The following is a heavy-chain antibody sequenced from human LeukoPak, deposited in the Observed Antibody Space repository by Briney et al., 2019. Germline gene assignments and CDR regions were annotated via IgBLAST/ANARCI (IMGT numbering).Heavy chain of an antibody. CDR2: IYHSGST. D-gene: IGHD3-10*01. J-gene: IGHJ5*02. Sequence: PSETLSLTCTVSGGSISSGGYYWSWIRQPPGKGLEWIGYIYHSGSTYYNPSLKSRVTISVDRSKNQFSLKLSSVTAADTAVYYCARVLLWFGEGGWFDPWGQGTLVTVSS. CDR1: GGSISSGGYY. V-gene: IGHV4-30-2*01. CDR3: ARVLLWFGEGGWFDP.